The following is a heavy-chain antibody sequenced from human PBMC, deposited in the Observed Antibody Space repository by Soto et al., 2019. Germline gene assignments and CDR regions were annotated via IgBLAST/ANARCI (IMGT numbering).Heavy chain of an antibody. J-gene: IGHJ4*02. CDR2: IKSKTDGGTT. V-gene: IGHV3-15*01. CDR3: TTDRRSLRFLEWLFDY. D-gene: IGHD3-3*01. CDR1: GFTFSNAW. Sequence: GGSLRLSCAASGFTFSNAWMSWVRQAPGKGLEWVGRIKSKTDGGTTDYAAPVKGRFTISRDDSKNTLYLQMNSLKTEDTAVYYCTTDRRSLRFLEWLFDYWGQGTLVTVSS.